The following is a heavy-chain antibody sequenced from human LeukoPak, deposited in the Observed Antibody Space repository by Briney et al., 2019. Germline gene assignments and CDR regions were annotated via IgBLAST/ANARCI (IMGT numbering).Heavy chain of an antibody. D-gene: IGHD6-13*01. Sequence: GGSLRLSCAASGFTFRDYWMQWVRQVPGKGLVWVSRIKSDGSSPSYADSVRGRFTISRDNAKNSLYLQMNSLRAEDTAVYYCARIGAGSSRDYWGQGTLVTVSS. CDR3: ARIGAGSSRDY. CDR1: GFTFRDYW. CDR2: IKSDGSSP. J-gene: IGHJ4*02. V-gene: IGHV3-74*01.